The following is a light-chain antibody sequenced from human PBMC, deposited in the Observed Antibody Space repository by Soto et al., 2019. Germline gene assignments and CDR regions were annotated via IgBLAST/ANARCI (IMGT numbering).Light chain of an antibody. CDR2: AAS. V-gene: IGKV1-39*01. J-gene: IGKJ1*01. CDR1: QSISSY. Sequence: DIPMTQSPSSLSASVGDRITITCRASQSISSYLNWYQHKPGKAPKLLIYAASSLQTGVPSRFSGSRSGTDFALTISSLQREDFATYYCQQTDTFPRTFGQGTKVEMK. CDR3: QQTDTFPRT.